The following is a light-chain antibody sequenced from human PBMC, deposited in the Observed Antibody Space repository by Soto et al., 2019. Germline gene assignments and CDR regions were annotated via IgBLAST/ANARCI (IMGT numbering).Light chain of an antibody. J-gene: IGLJ3*02. CDR3: LHSYGGAWV. Sequence: QAVVTQEHSLTVSQGGTVTLTCASSTGEVTSGYYPTGFQQKAGQAPRALIYSTSSKHSWTPARFSGSLLGAKAALTLSGVQPEDEADYYCLHSYGGAWVFGGGTKLTVL. V-gene: IGLV7-43*01. CDR1: TGEVTSGYY. CDR2: STS.